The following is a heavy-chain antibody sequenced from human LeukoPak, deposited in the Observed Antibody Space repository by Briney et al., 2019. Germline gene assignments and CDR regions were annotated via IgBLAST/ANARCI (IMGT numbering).Heavy chain of an antibody. V-gene: IGHV3-48*02. CDR3: ARGELGGDF. CDR2: ISSSSSTI. J-gene: IGHJ4*02. Sequence: GGSLRLSCAASGFTVSSNYMSWVRQAPGKGLEWVSYISSSSSTIYYADSVKGRFTISRDNAKNSLYLQMNSLRDEDTAVYFCARGELGGDFWGQGTLVTVSS. CDR1: GFTVSSNY. D-gene: IGHD3-16*01.